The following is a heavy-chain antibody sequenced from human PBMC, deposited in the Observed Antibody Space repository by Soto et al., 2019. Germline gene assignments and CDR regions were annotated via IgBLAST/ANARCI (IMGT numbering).Heavy chain of an antibody. CDR1: GFSLSTSGVG. D-gene: IGHD6-19*01. J-gene: IGHJ6*03. CDR2: IYWDDDK. V-gene: IGHV2-5*02. Sequence: GSGPTLVNPTQTLTLTCTFSGFSLSTSGVGVGWIRQPPGKALEWLALIYWDDDKRYSPSLKSRLTITKDTSKNQVVLTMTNMDPVDTATYYCAHSTGYSSGWQSSRYYMDVWGKGTTVTVSS. CDR3: AHSTGYSSGWQSSRYYMDV.